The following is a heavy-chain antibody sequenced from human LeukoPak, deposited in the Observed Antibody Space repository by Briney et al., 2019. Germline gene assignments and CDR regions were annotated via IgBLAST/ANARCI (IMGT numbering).Heavy chain of an antibody. D-gene: IGHD5-12*01. Sequence: GGSLRLSCVGSRFTISKYWMHWVRQAPGTGLVWVSRIHPDGSITTYADSMKGRFTISRDNAENTLYLQMNSLRAEDTGVYYCAPQQAYSPYNWFDPWGQGTLVTVSS. CDR1: RFTISKYW. CDR2: IHPDGSIT. V-gene: IGHV3-74*03. J-gene: IGHJ5*02. CDR3: APQQAYSPYNWFDP.